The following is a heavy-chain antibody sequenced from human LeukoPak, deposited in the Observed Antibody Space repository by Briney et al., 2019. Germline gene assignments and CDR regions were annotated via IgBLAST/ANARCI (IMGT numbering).Heavy chain of an antibody. CDR2: IRYDGSNK. D-gene: IGHD2-21*02. V-gene: IGHV3-30*02. CDR1: GFTFSSYV. Sequence: GGSLRLSCAASGFTFSSYVMHWVRQAPGKGLEWVAFIRYDGSNKYYADSVKGRFTISRDNSKNTLYLQMNSLRAEDTAVYYCAKTSAYCGGDCYSRPDYDAFDIWGQGTMVTVSS. J-gene: IGHJ3*02. CDR3: AKTSAYCGGDCYSRPDYDAFDI.